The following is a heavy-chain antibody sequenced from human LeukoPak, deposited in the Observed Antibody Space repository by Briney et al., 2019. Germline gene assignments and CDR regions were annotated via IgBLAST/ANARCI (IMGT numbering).Heavy chain of an antibody. J-gene: IGHJ4*02. V-gene: IGHV3-74*01. CDR1: GFTLSSYW. Sequence: GGSLRLSCAASGFTLSSYWMHWVRQAPGKGLVWVSRINSDGSSTSYADSVKGRFTISRDNAKNSLYLQMNSLRAEDTAVYYCAREGKAWNDATPFDYWGQGTLVTVSS. D-gene: IGHD1-1*01. CDR3: AREGKAWNDATPFDY. CDR2: INSDGSST.